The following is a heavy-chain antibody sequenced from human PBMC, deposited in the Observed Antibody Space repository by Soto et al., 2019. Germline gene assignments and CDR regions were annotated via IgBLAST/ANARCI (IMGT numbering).Heavy chain of an antibody. V-gene: IGHV1-69*13. CDR3: ARGKGMEENYYYHGMDV. J-gene: IGHJ6*02. D-gene: IGHD1-1*01. Sequence: SVKVSCKASGGTFSSYAISWVRQAPGQGLEWMGGIIPIFGTANYAQKFQGRVTITADESTSTAYMELSSLRSEDTAVYYCARGKGMEENYYYHGMDVWGPGTTVTVSS. CDR1: GGTFSSYA. CDR2: IIPIFGTA.